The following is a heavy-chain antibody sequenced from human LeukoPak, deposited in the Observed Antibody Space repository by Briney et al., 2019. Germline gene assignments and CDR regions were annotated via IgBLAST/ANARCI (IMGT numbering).Heavy chain of an antibody. CDR1: GGSFSGYY. CDR2: INHSGST. Sequence: SETLSLTCAVYGGSFSGYYWSWIRQPPGKGLEWMGEINHSGSTNYNPSLKSRGTISVDTSKNQFSLKLSSVTAADTAVYYCAWEIPVYYYDSRRYYFDYWGQGTLVTVSS. D-gene: IGHD3-22*01. J-gene: IGHJ4*02. CDR3: AWEIPVYYYDSRRYYFDY. V-gene: IGHV4-34*01.